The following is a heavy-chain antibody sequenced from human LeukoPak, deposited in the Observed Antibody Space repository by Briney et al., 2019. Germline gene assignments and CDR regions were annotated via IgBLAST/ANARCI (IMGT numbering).Heavy chain of an antibody. J-gene: IGHJ4*02. V-gene: IGHV3-21*01. D-gene: IGHD2-2*01. CDR2: ISSSSSYI. Sequence: GGSLRLSCAASGFTFSSYSMNWVRQAPGKGLEWVSSISSSSSYIYYADSVKGRFTISRDNAKNSLYLQMNSLRAEDTAVYYCASDALYSYCSSTSCYGPNDYWDQGTLVTVSS. CDR3: ASDALYSYCSSTSCYGPNDY. CDR1: GFTFSSYS.